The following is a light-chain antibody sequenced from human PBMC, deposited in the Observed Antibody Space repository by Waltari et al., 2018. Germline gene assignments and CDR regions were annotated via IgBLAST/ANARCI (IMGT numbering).Light chain of an antibody. J-gene: IGKJ2*01. CDR3: QQYGSSPT. CDR2: DAS. V-gene: IGKV3-20*01. CDR1: QTISNY. Sequence: DIVLTQSPGTLSLSPGERATLSCRASQTISNYLAWYQQKPGKAPRLLIYDASSRAIGSPDRFSGSGSGTDFTLTISRLEPEDFAMYYCQQYGSSPTFGQGTKLEIK.